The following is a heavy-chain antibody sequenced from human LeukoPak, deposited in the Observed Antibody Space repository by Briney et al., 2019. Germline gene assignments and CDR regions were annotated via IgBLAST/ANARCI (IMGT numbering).Heavy chain of an antibody. Sequence: GGSLRLSCAASGFTFSNAWMTWVRQAPGKGLEWVGRSKRKADGGTTDYAAPVKGRFTISRDDSKTTLYLQMNSLKTEDTAVYYCTTIPPAHDGSAGDYWGQGILVTVSS. CDR3: TTIPPAHDGSAGDY. D-gene: IGHD3-22*01. J-gene: IGHJ4*02. V-gene: IGHV3-15*01. CDR1: GFTFSNAW. CDR2: SKRKADGGTT.